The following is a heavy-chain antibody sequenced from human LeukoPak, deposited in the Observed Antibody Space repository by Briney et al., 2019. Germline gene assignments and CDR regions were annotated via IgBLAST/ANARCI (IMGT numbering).Heavy chain of an antibody. CDR3: AGNFGDYIRRRYYFYDMDV. CDR2: IHRSGSP. V-gene: IGHV4-4*02. J-gene: IGHJ6*02. CDR1: LDSTTSNF. Sequence: SETLSLTCTVSLDSTTSNFWSWVRQSPGKGLEWIGEIHRSGSPNYNPSLQSRVTISIDRSRNQIALELSSVTAADTAVYYCAGNFGDYIRRRYYFYDMDVWGQGTTVTVSS. D-gene: IGHD4-17*01.